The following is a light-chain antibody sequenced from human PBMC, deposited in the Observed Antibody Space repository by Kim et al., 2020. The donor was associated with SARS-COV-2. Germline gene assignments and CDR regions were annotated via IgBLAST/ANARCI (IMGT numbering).Light chain of an antibody. V-gene: IGLV1-44*01. CDR1: RSNLRSKS. Sequence: GRTGTLSCFATRSNLRSKSENWYPPLPGTAPKLLIHSNYQRPSGVPDRFSGSKSGPSASPAISWLQSEDEADYYCAALDDRLNGPVFRGGTQLTVL. J-gene: IGLJ3*02. CDR2: SNY. CDR3: AALDDRLNGPV.